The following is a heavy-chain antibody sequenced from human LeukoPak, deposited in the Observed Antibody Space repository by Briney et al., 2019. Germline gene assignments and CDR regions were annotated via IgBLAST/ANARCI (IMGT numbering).Heavy chain of an antibody. Sequence: PSETLSLTCAVYGGSFSGYHCSWIRQPPGKGLEWVGEINHRGSTNYNPSLKSRVTISVDTSKNQFSLKLSSVTAADTAVYYCARGDYDYFDYWGQGNLVTVSS. CDR2: INHRGST. CDR3: ARGDYDYFDY. D-gene: IGHD4-17*01. V-gene: IGHV4-34*01. J-gene: IGHJ4*02. CDR1: GGSFSGYH.